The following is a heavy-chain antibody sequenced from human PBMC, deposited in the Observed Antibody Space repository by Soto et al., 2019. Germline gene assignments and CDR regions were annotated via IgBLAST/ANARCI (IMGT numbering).Heavy chain of an antibody. CDR3: ARVWGLRFLERGMDV. J-gene: IGHJ6*02. CDR2: IIPIFGTA. CDR1: GGTFSSYA. V-gene: IGHV1-69*06. Sequence: SSVKVSCKASGGTFSSYAISWVRQAPGQGLEWMGGIIPIFGTANYAQKFQGRVTITADKSTSTAYKELSSLRSEDTAVYYCARVWGLRFLERGMDVWGQGTTVTVSS. D-gene: IGHD3-3*01.